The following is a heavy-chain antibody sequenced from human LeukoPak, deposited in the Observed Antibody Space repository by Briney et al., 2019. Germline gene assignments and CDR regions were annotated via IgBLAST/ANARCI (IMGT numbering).Heavy chain of an antibody. Sequence: GGSLRLSCAASGFTFNTYTMSWVRQAPGKGLEWVSSISSSNSYIYYADSVKGRFTISRDNAKNTLYLQMNSLRAEDTAVYYCARVGYDYVWGSYRYPDYWGQGTLVTVSS. CDR3: ARVGYDYVWGSYRYPDY. J-gene: IGHJ4*02. CDR1: GFTFNTYT. V-gene: IGHV3-21*01. CDR2: ISSSNSYI. D-gene: IGHD3-16*02.